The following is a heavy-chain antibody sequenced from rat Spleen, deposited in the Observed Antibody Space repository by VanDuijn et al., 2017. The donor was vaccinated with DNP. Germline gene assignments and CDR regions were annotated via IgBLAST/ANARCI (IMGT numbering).Heavy chain of an antibody. CDR2: MWSGDTT. CDR3: IRGDWALFDY. V-gene: IGHV2-1*01. CDR1: GISLISNS. J-gene: IGHJ2*01. D-gene: IGHD5-1*01. Sequence: QVQLKESGPGLMQPSQTLSLTCIVSGISLISNSVSWVRQPPGKNLEWMGTMWSGDTTDFNPALQSRLSISRDTTKSQLFLKMNSLQTEDTAIYYCIRGDWALFDYWGQGVMVTVSS.